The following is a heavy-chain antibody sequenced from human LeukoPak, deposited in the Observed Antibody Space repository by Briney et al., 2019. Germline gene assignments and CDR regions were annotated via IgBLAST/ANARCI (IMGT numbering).Heavy chain of an antibody. CDR1: GFTFRSYW. J-gene: IGHJ4*02. V-gene: IGHV3-74*03. CDR3: TRGNPFYYDKSGYPDY. Sequence: GGSLRLSCAASGFTFRSYWMQWVRQPPGKGLVWVSHINSDRRIITYVDSVKGRFTISRDNAKNTLYLQMTSLRAEDTAVYYCTRGNPFYYDKSGYPDYWGQGTLVTVSS. CDR2: INSDRRII. D-gene: IGHD3-22*01.